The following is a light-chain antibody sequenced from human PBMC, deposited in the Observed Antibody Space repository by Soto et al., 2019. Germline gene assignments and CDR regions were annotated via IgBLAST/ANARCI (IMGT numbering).Light chain of an antibody. CDR2: EVN. J-gene: IGLJ2*01. V-gene: IGLV2-14*01. CDR3: RLYSAISNLVV. Sequence: QSALTQHASVSGSPGQSITISCNGTSSDIGGYNFVSWYQHHPGKAPKLMIYEVNNRPSGVSSRSSGSKSSNTPSLTLSPPQTDPASIYYCRLYSAISNLVVFCGGTQLTVL. CDR1: SSDIGGYNF.